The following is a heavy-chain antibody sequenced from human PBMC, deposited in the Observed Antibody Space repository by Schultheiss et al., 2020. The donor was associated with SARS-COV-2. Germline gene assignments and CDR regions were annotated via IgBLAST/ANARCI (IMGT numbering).Heavy chain of an antibody. CDR3: ARGRRSQLVRTSLSDWFDP. J-gene: IGHJ5*02. D-gene: IGHD6-6*01. V-gene: IGHV4-61*10. CDR1: GGSISSGSYY. CDR2: INHSGST. Sequence: SETLSLTCTVSGGSISSGSYYWSWIRQPAGKGLEWSGEINHSGSTNYNPSLKSRVTISVDTSKNQFSLKLNSVTAADTAVYFCARGRRSQLVRTSLSDWFDPWGQGTLVTVSS.